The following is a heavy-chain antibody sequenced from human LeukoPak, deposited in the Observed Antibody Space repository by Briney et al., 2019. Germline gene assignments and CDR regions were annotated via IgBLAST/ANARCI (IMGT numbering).Heavy chain of an antibody. V-gene: IGHV4-39*07. CDR1: GGSISNSTYY. D-gene: IGHD6-19*01. CDR2: IYYRGST. Sequence: SETLSLTCTVSGGSISNSTYYWGWIRQPPGKGLEWIGSIYYRGSTYYNPSLKSRVTISVDTSKNQFSLKLSSVTAADTAVYYCARGQAHSSGWYRTEKNLNDYWGQGTLVTVSS. J-gene: IGHJ4*02. CDR3: ARGQAHSSGWYRTEKNLNDY.